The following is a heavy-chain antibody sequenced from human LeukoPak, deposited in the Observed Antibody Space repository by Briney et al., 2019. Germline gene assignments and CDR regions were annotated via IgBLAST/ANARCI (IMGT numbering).Heavy chain of an antibody. V-gene: IGHV4-59*01. Sequence: SGTLSLTCTVSGGSISSYYWSWIRQPPGKGLEWIGYIYYSGSTNYNPSLKSRVTISVDTSKNQFSLKLSSVTAADTAVYYCARERGYSHYFDYWGQGTLVTVSS. CDR3: ARERGYSHYFDY. D-gene: IGHD3-22*01. CDR2: IYYSGST. CDR1: GGSISSYY. J-gene: IGHJ4*02.